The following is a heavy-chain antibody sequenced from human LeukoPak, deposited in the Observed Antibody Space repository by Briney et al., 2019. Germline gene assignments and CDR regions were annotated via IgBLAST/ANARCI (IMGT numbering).Heavy chain of an antibody. V-gene: IGHV3-66*01. CDR2: IYSGDNT. J-gene: IGHJ4*02. CDR1: GFTFSSHS. Sequence: GGSLRLSCAASGFTFSSHSMNWVRQAPGKGLEWVSVIYSGDNTYYADSVKGRFTISRDNSKNTLYLQMNSLRAEDTAVYYCARGRKYCSSTSSCYAGDFDYWGQGTLVTVSS. D-gene: IGHD2-2*01. CDR3: ARGRKYCSSTSSCYAGDFDY.